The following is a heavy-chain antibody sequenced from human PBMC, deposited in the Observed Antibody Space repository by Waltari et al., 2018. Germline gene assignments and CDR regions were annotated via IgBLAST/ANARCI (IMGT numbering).Heavy chain of an antibody. J-gene: IGHJ4*02. D-gene: IGHD2-15*01. V-gene: IGHV4-34*01. CDR2: IDHRGSS. Sequence: QVQLQQWGAGLLKPSETLSLTCAVYGGSFSGYYWSWVRQPPGKGLEWIGEIDHRGSSNYNPSLKSRVTVSVDASKKQFSLKLSSVTAADTAVYYCARRYCSGVSCNSLDNWGQGTLVTVSS. CDR1: GGSFSGYY. CDR3: ARRYCSGVSCNSLDN.